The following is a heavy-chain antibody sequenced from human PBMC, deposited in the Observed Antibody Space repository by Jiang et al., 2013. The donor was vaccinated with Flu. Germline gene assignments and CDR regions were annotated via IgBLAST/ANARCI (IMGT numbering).Heavy chain of an antibody. CDR3: ARDVASTETFYLRGGLDY. D-gene: IGHD2-15*01. CDR1: GGSIRSGDYY. Sequence: TLSLTCTVSGGSIRSGDYYWSWIRQPPGKGLEWIGYIYYSGSTQXNPSLKSRLTISVDTSKNQFSLKLSSVTAADTAVYYCARDVASTETFYLRGGLDYWGQGTLVTVSS. V-gene: IGHV4-30-4*08. J-gene: IGHJ4*02. CDR2: IYYSGST.